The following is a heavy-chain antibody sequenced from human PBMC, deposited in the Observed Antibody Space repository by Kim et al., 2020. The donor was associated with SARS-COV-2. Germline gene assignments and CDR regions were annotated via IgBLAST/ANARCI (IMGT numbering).Heavy chain of an antibody. J-gene: IGHJ6*02. Sequence: GGSLRLSCAASGFTFSSYAMHWVRQAPGKGLEWVAVISYDGSNKYYADSVKGRFTISRDNSKNTLYLQMNSLRAEDTAVYYCARDLQTYYYGSGTEYYYYYYGMDVWGPGTTVTVSS. CDR2: ISYDGSNK. CDR1: GFTFSSYA. V-gene: IGHV3-30-3*01. CDR3: ARDLQTYYYGSGTEYYYYYYGMDV. D-gene: IGHD3-10*01.